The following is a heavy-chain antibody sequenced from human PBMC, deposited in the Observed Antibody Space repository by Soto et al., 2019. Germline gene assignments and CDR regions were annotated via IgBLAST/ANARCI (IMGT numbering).Heavy chain of an antibody. CDR2: IKNKIDGGTR. Sequence: GGSLRLSCGDSGFTVSHAWMSWVRQAPGKGLEWVGRIKNKIDGGTRDYAAPVKDRFIISRDDSKNTLYLQMNSLKTEDTAVYYCTTGPWDQSPRGYFGQGTLVTVSS. V-gene: IGHV3-15*01. CDR1: GFTVSHAW. D-gene: IGHD1-26*01. CDR3: TTGPWDQSPRGY. J-gene: IGHJ4*02.